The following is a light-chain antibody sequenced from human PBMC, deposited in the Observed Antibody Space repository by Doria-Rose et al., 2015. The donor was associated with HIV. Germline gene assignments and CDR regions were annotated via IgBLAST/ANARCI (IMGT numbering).Light chain of an antibody. CDR3: QQYGTSRGT. J-gene: IGKJ5*01. Sequence: TQSPGTLSLSPGERATLSCRASQRVKSSYLARYQQKPGQAPSLLIYDASTSATGIPDRFSGSGSGTDFTLTISRLEPEDVAVYYCQQYGTSRGTFGQGTRLEIK. V-gene: IGKV3-20*01. CDR1: QRVKSSY. CDR2: DAS.